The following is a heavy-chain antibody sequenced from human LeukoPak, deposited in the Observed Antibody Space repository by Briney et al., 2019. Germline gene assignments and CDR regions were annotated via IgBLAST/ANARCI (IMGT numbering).Heavy chain of an antibody. CDR2: ISAYNGNT. J-gene: IGHJ4*02. CDR1: GGTFSSYA. V-gene: IGHV1-18*01. Sequence: ASVKVSCKASGGTFSSYAISWVRQAPGQGLEWMGWISAYNGNTNYAQKLQGRVTMTTDTSTSTAYMELRSLRSDDTAVYYCARASVYYDILTGYYKGAKFDYWGQGTLVTVSS. CDR3: ARASVYYDILTGYYKGAKFDY. D-gene: IGHD3-9*01.